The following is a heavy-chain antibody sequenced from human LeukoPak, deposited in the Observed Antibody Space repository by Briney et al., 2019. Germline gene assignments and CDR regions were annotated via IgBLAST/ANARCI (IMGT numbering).Heavy chain of an antibody. CDR3: ARDRIPYGGSRDDAFDI. J-gene: IGHJ3*02. D-gene: IGHD4-23*01. V-gene: IGHV4-34*01. CDR2: INHSGST. CDR1: GGSFSGYY. Sequence: SETLSLTCAVYGGSFSGYYWSWIRQPPGKGLEWIGEINHSGSTNYNPSLKSRVTISVDTSKNQFSLKLSSVTAADTAVYYCARDRIPYGGSRDDAFDIWGQGTMVTVSS.